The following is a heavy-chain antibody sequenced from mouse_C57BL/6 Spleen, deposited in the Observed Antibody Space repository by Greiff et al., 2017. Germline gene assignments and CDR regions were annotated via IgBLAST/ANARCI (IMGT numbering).Heavy chain of an antibody. CDR3: ARTGTLWYFDV. J-gene: IGHJ1*03. CDR2: IHPNSGST. V-gene: IGHV1-64*01. Sequence: QVQLQQPGAELVKPGASVKLSCKASGYTFTSYWMHWVKQRPGQGLEWIGMIHPNSGSTNYNEKFKSKATLTVDKSSSTAYMQLSSLTSEDSAVYYCARTGTLWYFDVWGKGTTVTVSS. D-gene: IGHD4-1*01. CDR1: GYTFTSYW.